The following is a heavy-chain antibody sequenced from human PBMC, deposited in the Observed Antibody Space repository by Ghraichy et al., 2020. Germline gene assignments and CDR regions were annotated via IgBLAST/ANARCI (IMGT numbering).Heavy chain of an antibody. CDR1: GLTFSNDW. CDR3: TTWGRKDPFDA. J-gene: IGHJ4*02. Sequence: GGSLRLSCAVSGLTFSNDWMSWVRQPPGKGLEWVGRLKSNIDGGTADYAAPVQGRFSVAREDSKNTLYLQMNSLKIEDTAVYYCTTWGRKDPFDAWGQGVLVTVSS. V-gene: IGHV3-15*01. D-gene: IGHD7-27*01. CDR2: LKSNIDGGTA.